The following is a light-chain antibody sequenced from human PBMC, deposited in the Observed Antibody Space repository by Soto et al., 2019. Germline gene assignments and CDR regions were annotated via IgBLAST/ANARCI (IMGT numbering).Light chain of an antibody. CDR1: SSDLGDYDY. V-gene: IGLV2-8*01. J-gene: IGLJ2*01. CDR3: SSYAGSNNLI. Sequence: QSVLTQPPSASGSPGQSVTISCTGTSSDLGDYDYVSWYQQHPGKAPKLMIYEVSKRPSGVPDRFSGSKSGNTASLTVTGLQAEDEADYYCSSYAGSNNLIFVGGTKLTVL. CDR2: EVS.